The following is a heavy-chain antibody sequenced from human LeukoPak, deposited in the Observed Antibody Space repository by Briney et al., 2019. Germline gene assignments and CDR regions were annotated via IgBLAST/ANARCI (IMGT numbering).Heavy chain of an antibody. CDR2: MNPNSGNT. D-gene: IGHD1-26*01. CDR3: ARGVGRGLYYYYMDV. Sequence: ASVKVSCKAAGYTFTSYDINWVRQATGQGLEWMGWMNPNSGNTGYAQKFQGRVTITRNTSISTAYMELSSLRSEDTAVYYCARGVGRGLYYYYMDVWGKGTTVTVSS. CDR1: GYTFTSYD. J-gene: IGHJ6*03. V-gene: IGHV1-8*03.